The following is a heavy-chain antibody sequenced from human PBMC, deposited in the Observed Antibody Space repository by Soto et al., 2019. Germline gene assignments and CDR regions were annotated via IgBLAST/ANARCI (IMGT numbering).Heavy chain of an antibody. Sequence: GGSLRLSCAASGFTFSSYSMNWVRQAPGKGLEWVSYISSSSSTIYYADSVKGRFTISRDNAKNSLYLQMNSLRAEDTAVYYCAREYCSGGSCYPDPWGQGTLVTVS. V-gene: IGHV3-48*01. CDR1: GFTFSSYS. D-gene: IGHD2-15*01. CDR2: ISSSSSTI. J-gene: IGHJ5*02. CDR3: AREYCSGGSCYPDP.